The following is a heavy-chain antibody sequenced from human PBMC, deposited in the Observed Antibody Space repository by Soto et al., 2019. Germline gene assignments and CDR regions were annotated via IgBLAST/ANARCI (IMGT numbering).Heavy chain of an antibody. CDR3: ARTSIAARFDY. D-gene: IGHD6-6*01. CDR1: GYSFTSYW. V-gene: IGHV5-51*01. Sequence: PGGSLKLSCKGSGYSFTSYWIGWVRQMPGKGLEWMGIIYPGDSDTRYSPSFQGQVTISADKSISTAYLQWSSLEASDTAMYYCARTSIAARFDYWGQGTLVTVSS. CDR2: IYPGDSDT. J-gene: IGHJ4*02.